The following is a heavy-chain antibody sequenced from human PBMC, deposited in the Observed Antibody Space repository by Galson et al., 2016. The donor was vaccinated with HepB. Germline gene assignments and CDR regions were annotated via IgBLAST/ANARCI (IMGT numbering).Heavy chain of an antibody. Sequence: SLRLSCAASGFSFSNAWMNWVRQAPGKGLEWVGRIKRKTDGGTTDYAAPVKGRFIISRDDSKNTLYLQMNSLKTEDTAVYYCTTDGLLRYFDWLSSASDYWGHGTLVTFSS. CDR1: GFSFSNAW. D-gene: IGHD3-9*01. CDR3: TTDGLLRYFDWLSSASDY. J-gene: IGHJ4*01. CDR2: IKRKTDGGTT. V-gene: IGHV3-15*07.